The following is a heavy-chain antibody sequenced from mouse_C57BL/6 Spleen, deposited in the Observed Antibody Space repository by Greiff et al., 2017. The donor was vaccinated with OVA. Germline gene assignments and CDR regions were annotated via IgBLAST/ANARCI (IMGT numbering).Heavy chain of an antibody. D-gene: IGHD1-1*01. J-gene: IGHJ3*01. V-gene: IGHV1-64*01. CDR3: ARDGSSLFAY. CDR1: GYTFTSYW. CDR2: IHPNSGST. Sequence: QVQLQQPGAELVKPGASVKLSCKASGYTFTSYWMHWVKQRPGQGLEWIGMIHPNSGSTNYNEKCKSKATLTVDKSSSTAYMQLSSLTSEYSAVYYCARDGSSLFAYWGQGTLVTVSA.